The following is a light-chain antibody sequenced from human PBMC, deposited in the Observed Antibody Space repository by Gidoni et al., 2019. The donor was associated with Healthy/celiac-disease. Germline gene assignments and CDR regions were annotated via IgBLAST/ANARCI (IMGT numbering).Light chain of an antibody. J-gene: IGKJ2*01. CDR1: QSISSY. CDR3: QQSYSNPYT. Sequence: LQMPQSPSSLSASVGDRVTITCRASQSISSYLNWYQQKPGKAPKLLIYAASSLQSGVPSRFSGSGSGTDFTLTISSLQPEDFATYYCQQSYSNPYTFGQGTKLEIK. CDR2: AAS. V-gene: IGKV1-39*01.